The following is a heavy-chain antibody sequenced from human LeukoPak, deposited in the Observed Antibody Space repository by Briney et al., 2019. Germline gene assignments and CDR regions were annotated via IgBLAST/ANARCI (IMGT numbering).Heavy chain of an antibody. CDR1: GGSISSNNW. D-gene: IGHD5-24*01. J-gene: IGHJ6*02. V-gene: IGHV4-4*02. Sequence: SETLSLTCAVSGGSISSNNWWSWVRQPPGKGLEWIGEIYYSGSINYNPSLKSRITVSVDRSKNQFSLKLSSVTAADTAVYYCARDRGDGYNYYPYYYYGMDVWGQGTTVTVSS. CDR3: ARDRGDGYNYYPYYYYGMDV. CDR2: IYYSGSI.